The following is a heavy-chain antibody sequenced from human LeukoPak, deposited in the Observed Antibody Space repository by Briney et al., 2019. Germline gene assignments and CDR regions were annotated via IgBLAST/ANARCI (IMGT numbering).Heavy chain of an antibody. Sequence: SETLSLTCTVSGGSISSGGYYWSWIRQPPGKGLEWIGYIYHSGSTYYNPSLKSRVTISVDRSKNQFSLKLSSVTAADTAVYYCARVEEYHPPDYWGQGTLVTVSS. J-gene: IGHJ4*02. CDR3: ARVEEYHPPDY. CDR2: IYHSGST. D-gene: IGHD2-2*01. V-gene: IGHV4-30-2*01. CDR1: GGSISSGGYY.